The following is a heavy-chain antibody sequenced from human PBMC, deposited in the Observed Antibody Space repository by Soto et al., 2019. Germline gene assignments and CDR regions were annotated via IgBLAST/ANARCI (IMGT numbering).Heavy chain of an antibody. Sequence: GASVKVSCKASGYTFTNYSISWVRQAPGQGLEWMGWISAYNGNTNYAQKLQGRVTMTTDTSTSTAYMELRSLRSEDTAVYYCARAVRSDYNGASRDYWGQGTLVTVSS. CDR3: ARAVRSDYNGASRDY. V-gene: IGHV1-18*01. CDR1: GYTFTNYS. J-gene: IGHJ4*02. CDR2: ISAYNGNT. D-gene: IGHD4-4*01.